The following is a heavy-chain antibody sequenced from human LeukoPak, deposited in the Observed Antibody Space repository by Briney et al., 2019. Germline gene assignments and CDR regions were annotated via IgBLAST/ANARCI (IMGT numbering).Heavy chain of an antibody. J-gene: IGHJ4*02. CDR2: IKQDGSEE. V-gene: IGHV3-7*01. CDR1: GFTFRSYW. Sequence: PGGSLRLSCAASGFTFRSYWMTWVRQAPGKGLEWVANIKQDGSEEYYVDSVKGRFTISRDNAKNSLYLQMNSLRAEDTAVYYCARDGLGSAFDYWGQGTLVTVSS. CDR3: ARDGLGSAFDY. D-gene: IGHD3/OR15-3a*01.